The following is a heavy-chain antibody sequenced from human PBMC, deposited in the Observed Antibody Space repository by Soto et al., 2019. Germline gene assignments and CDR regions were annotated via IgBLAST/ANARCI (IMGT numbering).Heavy chain of an antibody. J-gene: IGHJ4*02. V-gene: IGHV3-74*03. CDR1: GFTFSSDW. CDR2: IDSDGNYT. D-gene: IGHD1-26*01. CDR3: VRDDVGVGIDY. Sequence: GGSLRLSCAAAGFTFSSDWMHWVRQVPGKGLVWVSHIDSDGNYTTYADSVKGRFTISRDNAKNTVYLQMISLRADDTAVYYCVRDDVGVGIDYWGLGTLVTVSS.